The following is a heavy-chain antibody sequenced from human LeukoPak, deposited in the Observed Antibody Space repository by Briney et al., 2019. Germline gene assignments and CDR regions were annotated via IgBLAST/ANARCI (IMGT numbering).Heavy chain of an antibody. J-gene: IGHJ4*02. CDR2: IAWNSGNT. V-gene: IGHV3-9*01. CDR3: AKGMNSYGSGSSYNPWGPFDS. D-gene: IGHD3-10*01. CDR1: GFTFDNYA. Sequence: GRSLRLSCAASGFTFDNYAMHWVRQAPGKGLEWVSGIAWNSGNTGFADSVKGRFTISRDNAENSLYLQMNSLTPEDTAFYFCAKGMNSYGSGSSYNPWGPFDSWGQGTLVTVSS.